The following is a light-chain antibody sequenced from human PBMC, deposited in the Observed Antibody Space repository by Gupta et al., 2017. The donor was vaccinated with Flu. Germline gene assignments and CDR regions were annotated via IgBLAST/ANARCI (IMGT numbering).Light chain of an antibody. V-gene: IGKV1-5*03. CDR2: KAS. CDR3: QQYNGYPYT. Sequence: PSTLSASVGDRVTITCRASQSISNWLAWYQQKPGKAPKVLIYKASTLEIGVPSRFSGSQSETEFTLTISSLQPDDSATYYCQQYNGYPYTFGQGTKLEIK. J-gene: IGKJ2*01. CDR1: QSISNW.